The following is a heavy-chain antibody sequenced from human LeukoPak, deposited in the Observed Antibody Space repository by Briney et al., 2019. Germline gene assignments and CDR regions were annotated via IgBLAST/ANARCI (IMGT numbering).Heavy chain of an antibody. CDR1: GYTFTIYY. J-gene: IGHJ3*02. CDR2: INPSGGST. CDR3: ARDNKEQQLVQGAFNI. Sequence: ASVNVSCTASGYTFTIYYMHWVRQAPGQGLEWMGIINPSGGSTSYAQKFQGRVTITRDTSTSTVYMELSSLRSEDTAVYYCARDNKEQQLVQGAFNIWGQGTMVTVSS. V-gene: IGHV1-46*01. D-gene: IGHD6-13*01.